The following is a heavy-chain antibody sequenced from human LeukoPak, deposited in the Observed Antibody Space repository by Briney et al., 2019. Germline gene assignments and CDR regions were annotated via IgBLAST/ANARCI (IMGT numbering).Heavy chain of an antibody. Sequence: SETLSLTCAVYGGSFSGYYWSWIRQPPGNGLEWIGEINHSGSTNYNPSLKSRVTISVDTSKNQFSLKLSSVTAADTAVYYCASGLEDFWSGYGLWFDPWGQGTLVTVSS. J-gene: IGHJ5*02. V-gene: IGHV4-34*01. D-gene: IGHD3-3*01. CDR2: INHSGST. CDR1: GGSFSGYY. CDR3: ASGLEDFWSGYGLWFDP.